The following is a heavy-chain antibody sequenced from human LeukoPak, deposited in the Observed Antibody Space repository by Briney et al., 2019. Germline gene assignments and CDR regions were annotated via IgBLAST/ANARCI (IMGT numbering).Heavy chain of an antibody. V-gene: IGHV3-30*04. CDR3: ARDPELLWFGELSGYFDY. Sequence: GGSLRLSCAASGFTFSSYAMHWVRQAPGKGLEGVAVISYDGSNKYYADSVKGRFTISRDNSKNTLYLQMNSLRAEDTAVYYCARDPELLWFGELSGYFDYWGQGTLVTVSS. CDR2: ISYDGSNK. J-gene: IGHJ4*02. CDR1: GFTFSSYA. D-gene: IGHD3-10*01.